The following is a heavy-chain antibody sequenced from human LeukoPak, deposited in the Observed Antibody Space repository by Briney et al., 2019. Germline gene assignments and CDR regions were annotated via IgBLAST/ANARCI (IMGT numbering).Heavy chain of an antibody. J-gene: IGHJ6*02. CDR2: INPKGGST. CDR3: ARDFTVSRTKYYYYGMDV. D-gene: IGHD4-11*01. CDR1: EYTSTRYY. V-gene: IGHV1-46*01. Sequence: ASVNVSCKAFEYTSTRYYIHWVRQAPGQGLEWMGTINPKGGSTTYAQSFQGRVTMTRDTSTSTVYMELSSLRSEDTAVYYCARDFTVSRTKYYYYGMDVWGQGTTVTVSS.